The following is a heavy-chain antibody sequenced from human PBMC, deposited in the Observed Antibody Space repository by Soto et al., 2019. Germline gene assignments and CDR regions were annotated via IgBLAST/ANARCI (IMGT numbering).Heavy chain of an antibody. V-gene: IGHV3-30*18. Sequence: GGSLRLSCAASGFTFSSYGMHWVRQAPGKGLEWVAVISYDGSNKYYADSVKGRFTISRDNSKNTLYLQMNSLRAEDTAVYYCAKDREGYWSSSGWTTIKLDYWGQGTLVTVSS. CDR3: AKDREGYWSSSGWTTIKLDY. CDR1: GFTFSSYG. CDR2: ISYDGSNK. D-gene: IGHD6-19*01. J-gene: IGHJ4*02.